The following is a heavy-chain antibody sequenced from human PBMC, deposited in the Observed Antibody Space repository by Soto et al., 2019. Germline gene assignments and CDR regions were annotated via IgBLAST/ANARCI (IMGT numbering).Heavy chain of an antibody. CDR2: IKSRTENETT. D-gene: IGHD3-3*01. Sequence: SGGSLRLSCAASGFTCSNVWLSWVRQGPGKGLEWLGRIKSRTENETTDYASPARGRFIISRDDSKNMLYLQLNSLKSEDTGVYYCVLVLPRPPSWFDYCGKGTPLTVSS. V-gene: IGHV3-15*01. CDR3: VLVLPRPPSWFDY. J-gene: IGHJ4*02. CDR1: GFTCSNVW.